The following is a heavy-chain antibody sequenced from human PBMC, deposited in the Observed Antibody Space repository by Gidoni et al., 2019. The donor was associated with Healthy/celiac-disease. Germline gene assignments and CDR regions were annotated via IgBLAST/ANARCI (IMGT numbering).Heavy chain of an antibody. Sequence: QVQLVASGGGVVQPGRSLRLSCAASGFTFSSYAMHWFRQAPCKGLEWVAVISYDGSNKYYADSVKGRFTIARDNSKNTLYLQMNSLRAEDTAVYYCARNNVGSNWGSRVKPAAWADNLPGLYWGQGTLVTVSS. D-gene: IGHD7-27*01. J-gene: IGHJ4*02. CDR1: GFTFSSYA. CDR3: ARNNVGSNWGSRVKPAAWADNLPGLY. V-gene: IGHV3-30-3*01. CDR2: ISYDGSNK.